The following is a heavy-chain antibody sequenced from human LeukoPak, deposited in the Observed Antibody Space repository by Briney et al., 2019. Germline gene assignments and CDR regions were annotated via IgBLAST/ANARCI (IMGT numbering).Heavy chain of an antibody. CDR3: AKDRLDVVTTDFDY. CDR1: GFTFDDYA. D-gene: IGHD4-11*01. J-gene: IGHJ4*02. V-gene: IGHV3-9*01. CDR2: ISWNSGII. Sequence: GRSLRLSCAASGFTFDDYAMHWVRQAPGTGLEGVSGISWNSGIIGYADSVKGRFTISRDNAKNSLYLQMNSLRAEDTALYYCAKDRLDVVTTDFDYWGQGTLVTVSS.